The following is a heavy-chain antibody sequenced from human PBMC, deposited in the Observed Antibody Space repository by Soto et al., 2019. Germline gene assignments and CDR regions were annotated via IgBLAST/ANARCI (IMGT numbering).Heavy chain of an antibody. Sequence: EVQLVESGGGLVKPGGSLRLSCVDSGFTFSDYSMNWVRQTPGQGLEWVASISSTSNYIYYADSVKGRFTISRDNAKSSLYLQMSSLRAEDTAVYYCARDLNCRGGSCYSHWFDPWGQGTLVTVSS. CDR1: GFTFSDYS. CDR2: ISSTSNYI. J-gene: IGHJ5*02. V-gene: IGHV3-21*01. D-gene: IGHD2-15*01. CDR3: ARDLNCRGGSCYSHWFDP.